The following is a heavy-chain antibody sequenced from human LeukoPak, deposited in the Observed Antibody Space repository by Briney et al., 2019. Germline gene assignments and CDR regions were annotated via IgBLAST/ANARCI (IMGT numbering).Heavy chain of an antibody. Sequence: GESLKISCETSGYSFTTYWIGWVRQRPGTGLEGVGAIYPDDSDTRYSPSFQGQVDISADRSIRAAYLKWNSLKASATGMYYCARQRGASGTVHRFDPWGQGTLVTVSS. J-gene: IGHJ5*02. CDR1: GYSFTTYW. D-gene: IGHD3-10*01. CDR2: IYPDDSDT. CDR3: ARQRGASGTVHRFDP. V-gene: IGHV5-51*01.